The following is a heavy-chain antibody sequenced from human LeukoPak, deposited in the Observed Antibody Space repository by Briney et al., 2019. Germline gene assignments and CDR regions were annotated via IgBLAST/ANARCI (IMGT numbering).Heavy chain of an antibody. D-gene: IGHD3-22*01. CDR3: ARGALYDSSGYYYEAPDY. V-gene: IGHV3-21*01. J-gene: IGHJ4*02. CDR1: GFTFSSHS. CDR2: ISSSSSYI. Sequence: GGSLRLSCAASGFTFSSHSMNWVRQAPGKGLEWVSSISSSSSYIYYADSVKVRFTISRDNAKNSLYLQMNSLRAEDTAVYYCARGALYDSSGYYYEAPDYWGQGTMVTVSS.